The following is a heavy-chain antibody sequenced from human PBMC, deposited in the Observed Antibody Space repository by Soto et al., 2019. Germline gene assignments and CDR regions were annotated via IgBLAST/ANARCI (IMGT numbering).Heavy chain of an antibody. Sequence: SETLSLTCAVSGYSISSGYYWGWIRQPPGKGLEWIGSIYHSGSTYYNPSLKSRVTISVDTSKNQFSLKLSSVTAADTAVYYCAREGPDYDYVWGSYRYLPRSLDYWGQGTLVTAPQ. CDR2: IYHSGST. CDR3: AREGPDYDYVWGSYRYLPRSLDY. J-gene: IGHJ4*02. D-gene: IGHD3-16*02. V-gene: IGHV4-38-2*02. CDR1: GYSISSGYY.